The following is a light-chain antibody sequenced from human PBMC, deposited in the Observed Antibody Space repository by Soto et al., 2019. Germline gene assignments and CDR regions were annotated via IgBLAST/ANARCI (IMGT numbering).Light chain of an antibody. Sequence: TCGGNDVRIKSVHWYQQKPGRAPVLVAYEDGDPTTDIPDVCSGSNSGNTATLTTSRVEAWDEADYYCQVWDTTNPVIFGGGT. CDR3: QVWDTTNPVI. CDR1: DVRIKS. J-gene: IGLJ2*01. CDR2: EDG. V-gene: IGLV3-21*02.